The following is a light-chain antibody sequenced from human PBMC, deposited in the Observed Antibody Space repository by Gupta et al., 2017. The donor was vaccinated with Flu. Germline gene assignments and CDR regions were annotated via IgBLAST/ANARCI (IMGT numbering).Light chain of an antibody. CDR3: AEWDDSMNGQYV. CDR2: DNN. CDR1: SSNIGTNA. V-gene: IGLV1-44*01. J-gene: IGLJ1*01. Sequence: QSVLPQPPSPSGTPRQRVTISCSGSSSNIGTNAVHWYQQVPGTAPKLLIDDNNQRPSGVTDRFSGAKSGTSASLAISGSQSEEEDDYYCAEWDDSMNGQYVFGTGTEVTVL.